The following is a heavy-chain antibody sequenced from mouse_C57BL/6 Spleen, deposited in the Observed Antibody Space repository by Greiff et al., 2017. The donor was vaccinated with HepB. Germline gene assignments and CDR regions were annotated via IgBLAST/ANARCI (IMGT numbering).Heavy chain of an antibody. D-gene: IGHD2-4*01. CDR3: ARDRDYPDY. Sequence: EVQLQESGGGLVKPGGSLKLSCVASGFTFSSYAMSWVRQTPEKRLEWVATISDGGSYTYYPDNVKGRFTISRDNAKNNLYLQMSHLKSEDTAMYYCARDRDYPDYWGQGTTLTVSS. CDR1: GFTFSSYA. CDR2: ISDGGSYT. V-gene: IGHV5-4*01. J-gene: IGHJ2*01.